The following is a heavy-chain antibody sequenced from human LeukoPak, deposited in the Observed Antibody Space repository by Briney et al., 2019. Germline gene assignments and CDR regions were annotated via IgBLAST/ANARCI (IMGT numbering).Heavy chain of an antibody. V-gene: IGHV3-64*02. D-gene: IGHD6-13*01. CDR3: ARLGVQVAAGTGY. CDR2: INSDGDSI. CDR1: GFTFSTYG. Sequence: GGSLRLSCAASGFTFSTYGMHWVRQVPGKGLEYVSSINSDGDSIYYADSVKGRFTISRDNSKNTLYLQMNSLRAEDTAVYYCARLGVQVAAGTGYWGQGTLVTVSS. J-gene: IGHJ4*02.